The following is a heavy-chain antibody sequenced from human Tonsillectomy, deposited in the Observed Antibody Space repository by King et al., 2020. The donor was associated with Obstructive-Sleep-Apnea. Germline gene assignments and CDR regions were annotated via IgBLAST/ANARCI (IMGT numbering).Heavy chain of an antibody. CDR3: ARDITMVRGDFDY. V-gene: IGHV3-33*01. D-gene: IGHD3-10*01. Sequence: VQLVESGGGVVQPGRSLRLSCAASGFTFSSYGMHWVRQAPGKGLEWVALIWYDGTNTYYADSVKGRFTISRDSSKNTLYLQMSSLRAEDTAVFYCARDITMVRGDFDYWGQGTLVTVSS. J-gene: IGHJ4*02. CDR1: GFTFSSYG. CDR2: IWYDGTNT.